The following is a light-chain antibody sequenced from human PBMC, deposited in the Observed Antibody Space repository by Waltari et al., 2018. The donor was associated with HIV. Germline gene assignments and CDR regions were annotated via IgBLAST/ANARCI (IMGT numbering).Light chain of an antibody. Sequence: QSVLTQPPSVSGAPGQRVTISCTGSSSNIGAHYAVHWYQQLPGTAPKVLIYGNRDRPSGVPDRFSCSKSGTSASLVITGLQAEDEANYYCQSYDSSLSAWVFGGGTKLTVL. CDR3: QSYDSSLSAWV. CDR2: GNR. CDR1: SSNIGAHYA. V-gene: IGLV1-40*01. J-gene: IGLJ3*02.